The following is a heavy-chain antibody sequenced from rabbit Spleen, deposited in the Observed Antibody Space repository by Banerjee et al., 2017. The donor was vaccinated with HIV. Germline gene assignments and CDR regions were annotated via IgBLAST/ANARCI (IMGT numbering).Heavy chain of an antibody. Sequence: QSLEESGGGLVKPGASLTLTCKASGFSFNSGYDMCWVRQAPGKGLEWIACINTNNGDTDYANWPKGRFTISKTSSTTVTLQMTSLTAADTATYFCARGNGGYGDVPGNLWGQGTLVTVS. J-gene: IGHJ4*01. V-gene: IGHV1S40*01. D-gene: IGHD6-1*01. CDR2: INTNNGDT. CDR1: GFSFNSGYD. CDR3: ARGNGGYGDVPGNL.